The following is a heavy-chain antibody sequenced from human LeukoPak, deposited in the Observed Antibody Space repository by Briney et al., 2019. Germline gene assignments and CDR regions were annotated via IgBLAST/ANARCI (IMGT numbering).Heavy chain of an antibody. CDR1: GFNFNSY. Sequence: PGGSLRLSCAASGFNFNSYMGWVRQAPEDGLEWVAIINRDETDIYYVDSVKGQFTISRDNAKSSLFLEMNSLRVEDTGVYYCARGDGRGRSDGATWGPGTLVTVSS. CDR2: INRDETDI. V-gene: IGHV3-7*01. CDR3: ARGDGRGRSDGAT. D-gene: IGHD6-19*01. J-gene: IGHJ1*01.